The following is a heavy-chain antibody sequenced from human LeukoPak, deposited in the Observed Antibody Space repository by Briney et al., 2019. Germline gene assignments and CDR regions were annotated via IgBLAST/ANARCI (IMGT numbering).Heavy chain of an antibody. CDR1: GYTFTSYY. CDR3: ARDGEELGYNWFDP. J-gene: IGHJ5*02. CDR2: INPNSGGT. D-gene: IGHD1-7*01. V-gene: IGHV1-2*02. Sequence: EASVKVSCKASGYTFTSYYMHWVRQAPGQGLEWMGWINPNSGGTNYAQKFQGRVTMTRDTSISTAYMELSRLRSDDTAVYYCARDGEELGYNWFDPWGQGTLVTVSS.